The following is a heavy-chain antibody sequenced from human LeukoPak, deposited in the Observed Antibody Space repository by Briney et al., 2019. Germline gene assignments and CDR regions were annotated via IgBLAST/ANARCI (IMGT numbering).Heavy chain of an antibody. J-gene: IGHJ2*01. D-gene: IGHD3-22*01. CDR3: ARENYYDSSGYFNWYFDL. Sequence: GASVKVSCKASEYTFTRYAMHWVRQAPGQRLEWMGWINAGNGNTKYSQKFQGRVTITRDTSASTAYMELSSLRSEDTAVYYCARENYYDSSGYFNWYFDLWGRGTLVTVSS. CDR2: INAGNGNT. V-gene: IGHV1-3*01. CDR1: EYTFTRYA.